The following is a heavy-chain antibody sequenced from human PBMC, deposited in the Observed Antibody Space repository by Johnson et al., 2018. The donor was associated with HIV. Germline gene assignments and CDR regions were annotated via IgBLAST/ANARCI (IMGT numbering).Heavy chain of an antibody. V-gene: IGHV3-9*01. J-gene: IGHJ3*02. CDR3: TTGISWFGAITFDI. CDR1: GFTFDDYA. Sequence: VHLVESGGGLVQPGRSLRLSCAASGFTFDDYAMHWVRQAPGKGLEWVSGISWNSGSIGYADSVRGRFTISRDNAKNTLYLQMNSLKTEDTAVYYCTTGISWFGAITFDIWGQGTMVTVSS. CDR2: ISWNSGSI. D-gene: IGHD3-10*01.